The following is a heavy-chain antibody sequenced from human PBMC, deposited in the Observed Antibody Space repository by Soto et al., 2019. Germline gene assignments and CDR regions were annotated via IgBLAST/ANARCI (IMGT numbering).Heavy chain of an antibody. CDR2: IYPGDSDT. CDR1: GYSFTSYW. D-gene: IGHD2-21*02. Sequence: GESLKISCKGSGYSFTSYWIGWVRQMPGKGLEWMGIIYPGDSDTRYSPSFQGQVTISADKSISTAYLQWSSLKASDTAMYYCATSPLAYCGGDCYSVDYWGKGTLVTVSS. J-gene: IGHJ4*02. CDR3: ATSPLAYCGGDCYSVDY. V-gene: IGHV5-51*01.